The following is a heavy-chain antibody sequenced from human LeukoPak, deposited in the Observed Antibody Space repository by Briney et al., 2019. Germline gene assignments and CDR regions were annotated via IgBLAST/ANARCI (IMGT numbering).Heavy chain of an antibody. CDR1: GFTISSYA. CDR2: ISGSGGST. J-gene: IGHJ4*02. Sequence: GGSLRLSCAASGFTISSYAMSWVRQAPGKGLEWVSAISGSGGSTYYADSVKGRFTISRDNSKNTLYLQMNSLRAEDTAVYYCAKGILYNMVRGVILDYWGQGTLVTVSS. V-gene: IGHV3-23*01. D-gene: IGHD3-10*01. CDR3: AKGILYNMVRGVILDY.